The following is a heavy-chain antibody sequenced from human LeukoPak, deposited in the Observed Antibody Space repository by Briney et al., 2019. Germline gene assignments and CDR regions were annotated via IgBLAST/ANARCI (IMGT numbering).Heavy chain of an antibody. J-gene: IGHJ4*02. D-gene: IGHD1-26*01. V-gene: IGHV3-21*03. CDR1: GFTFSSYS. CDR3: TTDGVGIEGATFDY. Sequence: PGGSLRLSCAASGFTFSSYSMNWVRQAPGKGLEWVSSISSSSSYIYYADSVKGRFTISRDNAMNSLYLQMNSLKTEDTAVYYCTTDGVGIEGATFDYWGQGTLVTVSS. CDR2: ISSSSSYI.